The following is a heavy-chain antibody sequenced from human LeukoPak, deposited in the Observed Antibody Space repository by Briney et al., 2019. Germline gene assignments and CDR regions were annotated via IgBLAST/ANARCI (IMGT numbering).Heavy chain of an antibody. D-gene: IGHD3-10*01. CDR2: ISSSSSYI. CDR3: ARDRSFGERNYYYYYGMDV. V-gene: IGHV3-21*01. Sequence: PGGSLRLSCAASGFTFSSYAMSWVRQAPGKGLEWVSSISSSSSYIYYADSVKGRFTISRDNAKNSLYLQMNSLRAEDTAVYYCARDRSFGERNYYYYYGMDVWGQGTTVTVSS. CDR1: GFTFSSYA. J-gene: IGHJ6*02.